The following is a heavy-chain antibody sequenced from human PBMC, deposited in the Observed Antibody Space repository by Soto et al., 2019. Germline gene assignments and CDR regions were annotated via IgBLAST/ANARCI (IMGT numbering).Heavy chain of an antibody. J-gene: IGHJ6*02. V-gene: IGHV3-9*01. Sequence: EVQVVESGGGLVQPGRSLRLSCAASGFSFDDYAMHWVRQAPGKGLEWVSGISWNSGTIGYAYSAKGRFTISNDNAKNSLYLQMNSLRAEDTALYYCAKSTGGTANGMGVWGQGTTVTVSS. CDR2: ISWNSGTI. CDR3: AKSTGGTANGMGV. D-gene: IGHD2-8*02. CDR1: GFSFDDYA.